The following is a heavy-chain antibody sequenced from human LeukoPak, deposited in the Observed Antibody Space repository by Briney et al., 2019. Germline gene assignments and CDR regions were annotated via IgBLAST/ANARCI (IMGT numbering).Heavy chain of an antibody. CDR3: ATVLVGSSGWLFEY. J-gene: IGHJ4*02. CDR2: ISSYDGDDT. CDR1: GLRFYTYA. D-gene: IGHD6-19*01. Sequence: QPGGSLRLSCAGTGLRFYTYAVPWVRQAPGKGLDWASTISSYDGDDTYYADSVKGRFFICRDNSKNTVYLQMNSLRDEDTAVYYCATVLVGSSGWLFEYWGQGTLVTVSS. V-gene: IGHV3-23*01.